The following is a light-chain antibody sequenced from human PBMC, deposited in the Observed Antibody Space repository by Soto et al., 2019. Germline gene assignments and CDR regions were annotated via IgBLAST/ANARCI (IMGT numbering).Light chain of an antibody. CDR1: QTISNY. CDR3: QQSYNVPFT. J-gene: IGKJ3*01. V-gene: IGKV1-39*01. CDR2: GSS. Sequence: DIQMTQSPASLAASLGDRITISCRASQTISNYLNWYHKKPGEAPKILIYGSSTLQSGVPSTFSGSGSGTEFTLSISSLQPEDFGTYYCQQSYNVPFTFGPGTKVDIK.